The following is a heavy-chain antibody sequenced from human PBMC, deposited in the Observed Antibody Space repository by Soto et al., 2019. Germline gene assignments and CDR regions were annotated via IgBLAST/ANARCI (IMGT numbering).Heavy chain of an antibody. CDR2: INAGNGNT. CDR3: ARGHLAVVPVASWFYYMDV. Sequence: QVQLVQSGAEVEKPGASVKVSCKASGYTFTNYAVHWVRQAPGQRLEWMGWINAGNGNTRYSQKFQGRVTLTRDTPARTVYMELSSLRSEDTAVYYCARGHLAVVPVASWFYYMDVWGKGTTVTVSS. V-gene: IGHV1-3*01. D-gene: IGHD2-2*01. J-gene: IGHJ6*03. CDR1: GYTFTNYA.